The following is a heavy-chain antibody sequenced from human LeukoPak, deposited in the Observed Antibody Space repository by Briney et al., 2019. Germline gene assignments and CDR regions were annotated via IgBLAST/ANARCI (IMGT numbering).Heavy chain of an antibody. CDR2: ISSGSSTI. J-gene: IGHJ4*02. CDR3: ARLYTSGWPFDY. V-gene: IGHV3-48*02. Sequence: GGSLRLSCAASGFIVSSNYVSWVRQAPGKGLEWVSYISSGSSTIYYADSVKGRFIISRDNAKNSLYLQMNSLTDEDTAVYYCARLYTSGWPFDYWGQGTLVTVSS. CDR1: GFIVSSNY. D-gene: IGHD6-19*01.